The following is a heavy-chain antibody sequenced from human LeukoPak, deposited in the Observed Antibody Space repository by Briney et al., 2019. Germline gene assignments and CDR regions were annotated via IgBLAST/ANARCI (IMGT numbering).Heavy chain of an antibody. Sequence: GGSLRLSCAASGFTFSSYGMHWVRQAPGKGLEWVTFIRYDGTNKYFADSVKGRFTISRDNSKNTLHLQMNSLRAEDTAVYYCARGPLYNILTGFKIAEKNFDYWGQGTLVTVSS. CDR2: IRYDGTNK. J-gene: IGHJ4*02. CDR1: GFTFSSYG. CDR3: ARGPLYNILTGFKIAEKNFDY. V-gene: IGHV3-30*02. D-gene: IGHD3-9*01.